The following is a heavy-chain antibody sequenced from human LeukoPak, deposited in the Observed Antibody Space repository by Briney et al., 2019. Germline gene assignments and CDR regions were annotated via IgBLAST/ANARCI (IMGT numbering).Heavy chain of an antibody. CDR2: INPDGNKK. J-gene: IGHJ4*02. CDR1: GLTFSGSW. CDR3: ARDLAYSRLDY. Sequence: GGSLRLSCAVSGLTFSGSWMDWVRQAPGKGLEWVASINPDGNKKYSADSVKGRFTISRDNAENSLYLQMNSLRVKDTAFYYCARDLAYSRLDYWGQGMLVTVSS. V-gene: IGHV3-7*01. D-gene: IGHD5-18*01.